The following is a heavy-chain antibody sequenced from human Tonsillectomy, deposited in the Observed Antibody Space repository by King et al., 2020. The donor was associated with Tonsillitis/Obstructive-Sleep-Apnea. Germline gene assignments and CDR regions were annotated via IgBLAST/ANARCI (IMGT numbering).Heavy chain of an antibody. Sequence: VQLVESGGGVVQPGRSLRLSCAASGFTFSSYGMHWVRQAPGKGLEWVAIIWYDGSNKYYADSVKGRFTISRDNSKNTLYLQMNSLRAEDTAVYYCARGFNPVMFGGGFDYWGQGTLVTVSA. J-gene: IGHJ4*02. D-gene: IGHD3-16*01. CDR3: ARGFNPVMFGGGFDY. V-gene: IGHV3-33*01. CDR2: IWYDGSNK. CDR1: GFTFSSYG.